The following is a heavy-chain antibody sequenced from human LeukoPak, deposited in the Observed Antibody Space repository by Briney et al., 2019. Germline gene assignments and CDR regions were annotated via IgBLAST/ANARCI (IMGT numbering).Heavy chain of an antibody. J-gene: IGHJ4*02. CDR3: ARDRRGLGVIEYYFDY. V-gene: IGHV1-2*02. CDR2: INPNSGGT. D-gene: IGHD3-10*01. CDR1: GYTFTGYY. Sequence: ASVKVSCKASGYTFTGYYMHWVRQAPGQGLEWMGWINPNSGGTNYAQKFQGRVTMTRDTSISTAYMELSSLRSEDTAVYYCARDRRGLGVIEYYFDYWGQGTLVTVSS.